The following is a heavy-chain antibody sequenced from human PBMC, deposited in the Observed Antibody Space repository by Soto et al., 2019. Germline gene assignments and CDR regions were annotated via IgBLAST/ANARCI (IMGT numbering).Heavy chain of an antibody. CDR1: GGSISSYY. D-gene: IGHD3-22*01. CDR2: IYYSGST. Sequence: SETLSLTCTVSGGSISSYYWSWIRQPPGKGLEWIGYIYYSGSTNYNPSLKSRVTISVDTSKNQFSLKLSSVTAADTAVYYCARVLYYYDSSGYYVNWFDPWGQGTLVTVSS. V-gene: IGHV4-59*01. CDR3: ARVLYYYDSSGYYVNWFDP. J-gene: IGHJ5*02.